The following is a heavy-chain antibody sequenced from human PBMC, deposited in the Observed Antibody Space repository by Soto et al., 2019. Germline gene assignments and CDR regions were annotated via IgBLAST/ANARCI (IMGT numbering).Heavy chain of an antibody. D-gene: IGHD3-10*01. V-gene: IGHV3-23*01. CDR2: ISGSGDRT. J-gene: IGHJ4*02. Sequence: EVRLLESGGGLVQPGGSLRLSCAASGFTFSVYAMSWVRQAPGKGREWVSGISGSGDRTHYEDSVKGRVTGSRAKSKSMLYLQTNSLRAEDTAIYYCAKALYGGFTYWGQGTLVTVSS. CDR1: GFTFSVYA. CDR3: AKALYGGFTY.